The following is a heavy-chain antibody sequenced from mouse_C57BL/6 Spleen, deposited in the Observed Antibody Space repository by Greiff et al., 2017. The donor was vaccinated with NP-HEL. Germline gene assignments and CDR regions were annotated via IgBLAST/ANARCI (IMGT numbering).Heavy chain of an antibody. Sequence: EVQVVESGGDLVKPGGSLKLSCAASGFTFSSYGMSWVRQTPDKRLEWVATISSGGSYTYYPDSVKGRFTISRDNAKNTLYLQMSSLKSEDTAMYYCARQGYLDYWGQGTTLTVSS. CDR2: ISSGGSYT. J-gene: IGHJ2*01. V-gene: IGHV5-6*01. CDR1: GFTFSSYG. CDR3: ARQGYLDY.